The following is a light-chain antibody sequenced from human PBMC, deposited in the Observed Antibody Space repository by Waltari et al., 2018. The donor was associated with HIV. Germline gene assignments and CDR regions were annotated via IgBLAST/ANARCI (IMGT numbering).Light chain of an antibody. CDR1: QSVSGIS. CDR3: HQYCKSPYT. J-gene: IGKJ2*01. Sequence: EIVLTQSPGTLSLSPGERATLTCRASQSVSGISFAWYLHKPVQSPRLLIYYAFNSATRIPDSFSGRGSVTDFSLTISSLEPEDFAFYFCHQYCKSPYTFGQGTKLEIK. CDR2: YAF. V-gene: IGKV3-20*01.